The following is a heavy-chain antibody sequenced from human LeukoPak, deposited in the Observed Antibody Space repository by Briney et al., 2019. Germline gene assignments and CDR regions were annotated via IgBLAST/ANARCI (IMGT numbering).Heavy chain of an antibody. CDR3: AKNFLSGYDFWSGYFADY. D-gene: IGHD3-3*01. Sequence: GGSLRLSCAASGFTFSSYAMHWVRQAPGKGLEYVSAISSNGGSTYYANSVKGRFTISRDNSKNTLYLQMNSLRAEDTAVDYCAKNFLSGYDFWSGYFADYWGQGTLVTVSS. V-gene: IGHV3-64*01. CDR1: GFTFSSYA. J-gene: IGHJ4*02. CDR2: ISSNGGST.